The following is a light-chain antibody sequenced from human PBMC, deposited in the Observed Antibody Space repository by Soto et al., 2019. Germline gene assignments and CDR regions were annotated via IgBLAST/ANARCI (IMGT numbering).Light chain of an antibody. Sequence: EIVLTQSPGTLSLSPGERATLSCRASQSVSSNYLARYQQKPGQAPRLLIYGASSRATGIPDRFSGSGSGTDFTLTIRRLEPEDFAVYYCQQYGSSPLFSFGPGTKVDIK. CDR2: GAS. CDR1: QSVSSNY. J-gene: IGKJ3*01. CDR3: QQYGSSPLFS. V-gene: IGKV3-20*01.